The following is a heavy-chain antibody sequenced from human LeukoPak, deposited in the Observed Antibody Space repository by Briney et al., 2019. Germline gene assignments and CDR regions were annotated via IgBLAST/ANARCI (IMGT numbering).Heavy chain of an antibody. CDR3: ARAGYSYGNYYYYYMDV. CDR2: IYTSGST. D-gene: IGHD5-18*01. Sequence: PSETLSLTCAVYGGSFSGYYWSWIRQPAGKGLEWIGRIYTSGSTNYNPSLKSRVTISVDTSKNQFSLKLSSVTAADTAVYYCARAGYSYGNYYYYYMDVWGKGTTVTVSS. V-gene: IGHV4-59*10. J-gene: IGHJ6*03. CDR1: GGSFSGYY.